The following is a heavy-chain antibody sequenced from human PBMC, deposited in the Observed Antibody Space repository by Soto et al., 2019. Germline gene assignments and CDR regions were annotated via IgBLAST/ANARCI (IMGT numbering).Heavy chain of an antibody. D-gene: IGHD2-2*01. CDR1: GFTFTSYA. J-gene: IGHJ3*02. Sequence: EVQLLESGGGLVQPGGSLRLSCAASGFTFTSYAMTWVRQAPGKGLEWVSAISGSAGSTYYADSVKGRFTISRDNSKNTLYLQMNSLRAEDTAVYYCAKDIVVVPAASDAFDIWGQGTMVTVSS. CDR2: ISGSAGST. V-gene: IGHV3-23*01. CDR3: AKDIVVVPAASDAFDI.